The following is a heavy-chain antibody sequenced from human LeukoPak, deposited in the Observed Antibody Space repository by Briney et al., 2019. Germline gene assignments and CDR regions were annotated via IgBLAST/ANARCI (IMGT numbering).Heavy chain of an antibody. D-gene: IGHD6-19*01. CDR2: IKQDGSEQ. CDR1: GFTFSSYW. Sequence: PGGSLRLSCAASGFTFSSYWMSWVRQAPGKGLEWVANIKQDGSEQCYVDSVKGRFTISRDNAKTSLYLQMNSLRAEDTAVYYCASSSGWYGYYYGMDVWGQGTTVTVSS. J-gene: IGHJ6*02. CDR3: ASSSGWYGYYYGMDV. V-gene: IGHV3-7*01.